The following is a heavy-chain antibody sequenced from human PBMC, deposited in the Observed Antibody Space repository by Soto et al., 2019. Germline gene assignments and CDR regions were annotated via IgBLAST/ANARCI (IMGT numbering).Heavy chain of an antibody. J-gene: IGHJ6*02. D-gene: IGHD2-15*01. CDR3: VRDCSGGGCYSDYGMDV. V-gene: IGHV4-4*07. Sequence: ATLSLTRTVSGDSVSSYYWSWIRQPAGRGLEWIGRIYISGSTDYNPSLKGRVSMSVDRSKNQFSLKLTSVTAADTAVYYCVRDCSGGGCYSDYGMDVWGQVTTVTVSS. CDR2: IYISGST. CDR1: GDSVSSYY.